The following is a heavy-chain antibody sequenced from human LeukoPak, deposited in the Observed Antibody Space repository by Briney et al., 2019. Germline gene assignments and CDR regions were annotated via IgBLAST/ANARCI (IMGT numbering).Heavy chain of an antibody. CDR3: ARGTVEMATIT. V-gene: IGHV1-2*02. CDR2: INPNSGGT. J-gene: IGHJ4*02. CDR1: GGTFSSYA. D-gene: IGHD5-24*01. Sequence: ASVKVSCKASGGTFSSYAISWVRQAPGQGLEWMGWINPNSGGTNYAQKFQGRVTMTRDTSISTAYMELSRLRSDDTAVYYCARGTVEMATITWGQGTLVTVSS.